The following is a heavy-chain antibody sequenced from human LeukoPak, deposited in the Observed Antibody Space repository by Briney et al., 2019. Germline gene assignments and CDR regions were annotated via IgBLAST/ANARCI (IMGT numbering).Heavy chain of an antibody. CDR2: ISGSGGST. CDR3: ARDFLSDCSGGSCYSAVDY. CDR1: GFTFSSYA. Sequence: PGGSLRLSCAASGFTFSSYAMSWVRQAPGKGLEWVSGISGSGGSTYYADSVKGRFTISRDNAKNSLYLQMNSLRAEDTAVYYCARDFLSDCSGGSCYSAVDYWGQGTLVTVSS. V-gene: IGHV3-23*01. D-gene: IGHD2-15*01. J-gene: IGHJ4*02.